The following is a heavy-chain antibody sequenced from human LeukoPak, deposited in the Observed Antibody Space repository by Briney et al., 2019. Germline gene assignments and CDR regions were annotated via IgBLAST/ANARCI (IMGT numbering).Heavy chain of an antibody. CDR3: ARDRYGDLLHY. D-gene: IGHD4-17*01. V-gene: IGHV4-59*12. Sequence: SETLSLTCTVSGGSISTYYWSWIRQPPGKGLEWIGYIYYSGTTNYNPSLKSRVTISIDTSKNQFSLQLSSVTAADTAVYYCARDRYGDLLHYWGQGALVTVSS. CDR2: IYYSGTT. CDR1: GGSISTYY. J-gene: IGHJ4*02.